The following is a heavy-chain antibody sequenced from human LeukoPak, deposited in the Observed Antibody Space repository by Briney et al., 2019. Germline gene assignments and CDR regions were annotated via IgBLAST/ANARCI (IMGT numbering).Heavy chain of an antibody. Sequence: ASVKVSCKASGYTFTSYGISWVRQAPGQGLEWMGWISAYNGNTNYAQKLQGRVTMTTDTSTSTAYMELRSLRSDDTAVYYCARANSGYDLNPFDYWGQGTLVTVSS. CDR2: ISAYNGNT. V-gene: IGHV1-18*01. CDR1: GYTFTSYG. CDR3: ARANSGYDLNPFDY. J-gene: IGHJ4*02. D-gene: IGHD5-12*01.